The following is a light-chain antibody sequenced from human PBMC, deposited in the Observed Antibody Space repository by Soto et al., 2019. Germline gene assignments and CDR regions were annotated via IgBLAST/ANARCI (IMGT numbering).Light chain of an antibody. CDR1: SGHSSYA. Sequence: QPVLTKSPSASASLGASVKLTCTLSSGHSSYAIAWHQQQPEKGPRYLMKLNSDGSHSKGDGIPDRFSGSSSGAERYLTISRLQSEDEADYYCQTWGTGIHYVFGTGTKLTVL. CDR3: QTWGTGIHYV. V-gene: IGLV4-69*01. CDR2: LNSDGSH. J-gene: IGLJ1*01.